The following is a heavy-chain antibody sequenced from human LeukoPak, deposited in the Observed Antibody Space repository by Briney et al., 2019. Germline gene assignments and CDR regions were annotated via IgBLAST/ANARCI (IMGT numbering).Heavy chain of an antibody. CDR1: GFTFDDYG. Sequence: GGSLRLSCAASGFTFDDYGMSWVRQAPGKGLEWVSGINWSGGSTNYADSVKGRFTISRDNAKSSLFLQMNSLRAEDTALYYCARGLSSSSGGDYWGQGTLVTVSS. V-gene: IGHV3-20*04. CDR3: ARGLSSSSGGDY. D-gene: IGHD6-6*01. CDR2: INWSGGST. J-gene: IGHJ4*02.